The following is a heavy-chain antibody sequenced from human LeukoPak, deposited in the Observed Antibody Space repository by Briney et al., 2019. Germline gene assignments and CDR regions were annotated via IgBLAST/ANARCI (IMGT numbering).Heavy chain of an antibody. D-gene: IGHD3-3*01. Sequence: SETLSLTCTVSGGSISSYYWSWIRQPPGKGLEWIGEINHSGSTNYNPSLKSRVTISVDTSKNQFSLKLSSVTAADTAVYYCARGPPGFLSGSRPDYWGQGTLVTVSS. CDR2: INHSGST. J-gene: IGHJ4*02. V-gene: IGHV4-34*01. CDR1: GGSISSYY. CDR3: ARGPPGFLSGSRPDY.